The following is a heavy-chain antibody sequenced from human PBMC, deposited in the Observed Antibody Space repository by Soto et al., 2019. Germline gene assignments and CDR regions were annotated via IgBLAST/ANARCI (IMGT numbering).Heavy chain of an antibody. V-gene: IGHV4-31*03. CDR1: GGSISSGGYY. CDR2: IYYIGST. D-gene: IGHD3-10*01. CDR3: ARGRRFRGFCCMDV. Sequence: PSETLSLTCTVSGGSISSGGYYWSWIRQHPGKGLEWIGYIYYIGSTYYNPSLKSRVTISVDTSKNQFSLKLSSVTAADTAVYYCARGRRFRGFCCMDVWAQGTTGPVSS. J-gene: IGHJ6*02.